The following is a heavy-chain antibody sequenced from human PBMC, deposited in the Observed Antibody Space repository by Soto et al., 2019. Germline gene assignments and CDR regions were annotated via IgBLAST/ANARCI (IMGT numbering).Heavy chain of an antibody. CDR3: AKDWGSSGWFNWFDS. CDR1: GFTLSNTG. CDR2: IAHNGFSQ. Sequence: QVQLVESGGGVVQPGTSLRLSCVVSGFTLSNTGVHWVRQAPGKGLDWVAMIAHNGFSQFYVDSVKGRFTISRDNSKNTVYLQMHSLRPEDTSVYYCAKDWGSSGWFNWFDSWGQGTLVTVSS. V-gene: IGHV3-30*18. J-gene: IGHJ5*01. D-gene: IGHD6-19*01.